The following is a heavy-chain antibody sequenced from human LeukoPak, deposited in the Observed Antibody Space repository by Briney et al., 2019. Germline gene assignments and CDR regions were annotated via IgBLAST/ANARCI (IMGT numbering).Heavy chain of an antibody. CDR1: GGSISSYY. D-gene: IGHD3-22*01. CDR2: IYYSGST. J-gene: IGHJ4*02. Sequence: SETLSLTCTVSGGSISSYYWSWIRQPPGKGLEWIGYIYYSGSTNYNPSLKSRVTISVDTSKNQFSLKLSSVTAADTAVYYCARVHYDSSGFDYWGQGTLVTVSS. V-gene: IGHV4-59*01. CDR3: ARVHYDSSGFDY.